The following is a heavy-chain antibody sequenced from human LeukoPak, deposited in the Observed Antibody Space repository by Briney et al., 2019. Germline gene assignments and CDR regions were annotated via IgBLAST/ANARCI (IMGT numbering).Heavy chain of an antibody. CDR1: GFTFSSYG. J-gene: IGHJ4*02. V-gene: IGHV3-33*08. CDR2: IWFDGSNK. CDR3: ARPDYDSSGYADH. Sequence: GGSLRLSCAASGFTFSSYGMHWVRQAPGKGLEWVAVIWFDGSNKYYADSVKGRFTISRDNSKNTLYLQMNSLRAEDTAVYYCARPDYDSSGYADHWGQGTLVTVSS. D-gene: IGHD3-22*01.